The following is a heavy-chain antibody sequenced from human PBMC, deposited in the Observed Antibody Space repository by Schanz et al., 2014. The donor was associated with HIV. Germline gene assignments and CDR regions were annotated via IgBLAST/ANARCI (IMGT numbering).Heavy chain of an antibody. V-gene: IGHV3-33*01. CDR2: IWYDGSQK. CDR3: ARDILWFGELGGMDV. D-gene: IGHD3-10*01. Sequence: QVQLVESGGGVVQPGRSLRLSCAASGFTFSSYGMHWVRQAPGKGLEWVALIWYDGSQKYYADSVKGRFTISRDNSKKMVYLQMNSLRVEDTAVYYCARDILWFGELGGMDVWGQGTTVTVSS. J-gene: IGHJ6*02. CDR1: GFTFSSYG.